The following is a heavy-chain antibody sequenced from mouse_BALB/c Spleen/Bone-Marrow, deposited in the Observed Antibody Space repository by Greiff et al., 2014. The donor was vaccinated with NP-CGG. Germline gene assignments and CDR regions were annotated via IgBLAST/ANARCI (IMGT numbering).Heavy chain of an antibody. CDR3: ASQDVYYYAMDY. CDR1: GYSITSDYA. J-gene: IGHJ4*01. CDR2: ISYRGST. Sequence: VQLQQSGPGLVKPSQSLSLTCTVTGYSITSDYAWNWIRQFPGNKLEWMGYISYRGSTSYNPSLKSRISITRDTSKNQFFLQLNSVTTEDTATYYCASQDVYYYAMDYWGQGTSVTVSS. V-gene: IGHV3-2*02. D-gene: IGHD3-2*02.